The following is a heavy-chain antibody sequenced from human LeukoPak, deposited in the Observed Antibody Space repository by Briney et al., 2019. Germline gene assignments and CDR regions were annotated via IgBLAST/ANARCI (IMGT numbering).Heavy chain of an antibody. CDR1: GFTFSSYS. Sequence: GGSLRLSCAASGFTFSSYSMNWVRQAPRKGLEWVSSISSSSSYIYYADSVKGRFTISRDNAKNSLYLQMNSLRAEDTAVYYCARGGGYSYGLGELGYFDYWGQGTLVTVSS. D-gene: IGHD5-18*01. J-gene: IGHJ4*02. CDR2: ISSSSSYI. CDR3: ARGGGYSYGLGELGYFDY. V-gene: IGHV3-21*01.